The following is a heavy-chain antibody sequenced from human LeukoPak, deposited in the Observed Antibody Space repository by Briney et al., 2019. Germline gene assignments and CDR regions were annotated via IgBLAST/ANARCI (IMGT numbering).Heavy chain of an antibody. CDR1: GFTVSSNY. J-gene: IGHJ6*03. D-gene: IGHD3-3*01. CDR2: IYSGGST. V-gene: IGHV3-53*01. Sequence: QSGGSLRLSCAASGFTVSSNYMSWVRQAPGKGLEWVSVIYSGGSTYYADSVKGRFTISRDNSKNTLYLQMNSLRAEDTAVYYCARGNHYDFWSGYYNPYYYYYYMDVWGKGTTVTVSS. CDR3: ARGNHYDFWSGYYNPYYYYYYMDV.